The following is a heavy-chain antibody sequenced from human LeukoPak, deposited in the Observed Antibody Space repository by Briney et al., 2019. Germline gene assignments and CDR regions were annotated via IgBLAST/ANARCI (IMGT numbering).Heavy chain of an antibody. V-gene: IGHV4-59*01. CDR2: IYYSGST. D-gene: IGHD5-12*01. Sequence: SETLSLTCTVSGGSISSYYWSWIRQPPGKGLEWIGYIYYSGSTNYNPSLKSRVTISVDTSKNQFSLKLSSVTAADTAVYYCARGPTYDYDDAFDIWGQGTMVTVSS. CDR3: ARGPTYDYDDAFDI. J-gene: IGHJ3*02. CDR1: GGSISSYY.